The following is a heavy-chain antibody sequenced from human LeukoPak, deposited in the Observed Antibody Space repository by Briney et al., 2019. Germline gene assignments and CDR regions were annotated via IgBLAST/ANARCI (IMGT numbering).Heavy chain of an antibody. D-gene: IGHD6-19*01. J-gene: IGHJ4*02. CDR1: GGSISSSSYY. V-gene: IGHV4-39*01. CDR2: IYYSGST. CDR3: ARQGGIAVAPYY. Sequence: SETLSLTCTVSGGSISSSSYYWGWIRQPPGKGLEWIGSIYYSGSTYYNPSLKSRVTISVDTSKNQFSLKLSSVTAADTAVYYCARQGGIAVAPYYWGQGTLVTVFS.